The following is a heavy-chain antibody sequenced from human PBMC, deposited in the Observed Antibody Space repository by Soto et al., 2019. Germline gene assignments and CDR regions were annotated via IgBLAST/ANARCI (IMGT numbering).Heavy chain of an antibody. J-gene: IGHJ4*02. CDR3: ARQPGVYPWQFAY. CDR1: GFPFSDYY. Sequence: EVQLVESGGALVQPGGSLRLSCATSGFPFSDYYMDWVRQAPGKGLEWVARSRNKANIYSTEYAASVKGRFTISRDESKKSLYLQMNTLKTEDTAVYYCARQPGVYPWQFAYWGQGTLVTVSS. CDR2: SRNKANIYST. D-gene: IGHD2-2*01. V-gene: IGHV3-72*01.